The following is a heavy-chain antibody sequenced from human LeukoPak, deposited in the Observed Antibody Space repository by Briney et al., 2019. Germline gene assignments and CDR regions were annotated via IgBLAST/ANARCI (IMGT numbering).Heavy chain of an antibody. Sequence: GGSLRLSCAASGFTFSSYGMSWVRQAPGKGLEWVSAISGSGGNTYYADSVKGRFTISRDSSKNTLYLQMNSLRAEDTAVYYCARGVRIAVAGNIDYWGQGTLVTVSS. D-gene: IGHD6-19*01. CDR1: GFTFSSYG. J-gene: IGHJ4*02. CDR3: ARGVRIAVAGNIDY. CDR2: ISGSGGNT. V-gene: IGHV3-23*01.